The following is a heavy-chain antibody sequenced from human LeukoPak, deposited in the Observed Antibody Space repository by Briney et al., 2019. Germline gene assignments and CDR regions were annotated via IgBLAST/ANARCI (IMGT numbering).Heavy chain of an antibody. Sequence: GGSLRLSCAASGFTFRSFSMNWVRQAPGKGLEWVSSISSTGNYKNCADSVKGRFTISRDNGKNSLYLQMDNLRAEDTAMYYRASEYSSGWSHYFDYWGQGTLVTVSS. D-gene: IGHD6-19*01. CDR3: ASEYSSGWSHYFDY. CDR1: GFTFRSFS. J-gene: IGHJ4*02. CDR2: ISSTGNYK. V-gene: IGHV3-21*01.